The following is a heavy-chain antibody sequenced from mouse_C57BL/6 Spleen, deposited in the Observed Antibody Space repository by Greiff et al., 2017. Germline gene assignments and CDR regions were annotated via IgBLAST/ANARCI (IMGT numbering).Heavy chain of an antibody. Sequence: EVQLVESGGGLVKPGGSLKLSCAASGFTFSDYGMHWVRQAPEKGLEWVAYISSGSSTIYYADTVKGRFTISRDNAKNTLFLQMTSLRSEDTAMYYCARGGLRGAWFAYWGQGTLVTVSA. CDR3: ARGGLRGAWFAY. J-gene: IGHJ3*01. CDR1: GFTFSDYG. CDR2: ISSGSSTI. D-gene: IGHD2-4*01. V-gene: IGHV5-17*01.